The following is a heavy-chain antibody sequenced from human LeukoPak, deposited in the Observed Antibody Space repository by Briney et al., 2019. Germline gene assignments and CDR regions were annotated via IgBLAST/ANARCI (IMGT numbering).Heavy chain of an antibody. V-gene: IGHV1-8*01. D-gene: IGHD3-10*01. Sequence: VASVKVSCKASGYDFTSFDINWVRQATGQGLEWMGWMSPYSANTGYAQNLQGRVTMTRDTSISTAYMELSSLRSEDTGVYYCARHGRGADGLDIWGQGTMVTVSS. CDR1: GYDFTSFD. CDR3: ARHGRGADGLDI. CDR2: MSPYSANT. J-gene: IGHJ3*02.